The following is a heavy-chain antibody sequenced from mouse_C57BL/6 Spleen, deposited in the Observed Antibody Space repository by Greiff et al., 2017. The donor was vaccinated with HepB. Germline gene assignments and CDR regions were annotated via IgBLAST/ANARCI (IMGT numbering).Heavy chain of an antibody. CDR2: FYPGSGSI. V-gene: IGHV1-62-2*01. J-gene: IGHJ1*03. D-gene: IGHD1-1*01. CDR1: GYTFTEYT. CDR3: ARHEDWHYYGSRASGYFDV. Sequence: VQLQQSGAELVKPGASVKLSCKASGYTFTEYTIPWVKQRSGQGLEWIGWFYPGSGSIKYNETFKDKATLTADKSSSTVYMELSRLTSEDSAVYFCARHEDWHYYGSRASGYFDVWGTGTTVTVSS.